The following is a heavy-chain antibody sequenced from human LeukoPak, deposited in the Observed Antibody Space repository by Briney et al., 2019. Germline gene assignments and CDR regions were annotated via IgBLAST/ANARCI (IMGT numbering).Heavy chain of an antibody. CDR2: IYYSGAT. CDR1: SDSINNYY. J-gene: IGHJ4*02. D-gene: IGHD3-22*01. Sequence: SETLSLTCTVSSDSINNYYWSWIRQAPEKGLEWIGYIYYSGATNYNLSLNSRVTLSLDTSKNQFSLRLSSVTAADTAVYYCARMNYISGYYVFDYWGQGTLVTVSS. CDR3: ARMNYISGYYVFDY. V-gene: IGHV4-59*08.